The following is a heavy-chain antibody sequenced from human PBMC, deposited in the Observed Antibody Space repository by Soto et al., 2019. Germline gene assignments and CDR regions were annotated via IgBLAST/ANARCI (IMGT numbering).Heavy chain of an antibody. V-gene: IGHV3-30*18. CDR2: ISYDGSNK. CDR3: AKDYYYDSSGSKYYYYYGMDV. Sequence: QVQLVESGGGVVQPGRSLRLSCAASGFTFSSYGMHWVRQAPGKGLEWVAVISYDGSNKYYADSVKGRFTISRDNSKNTLYLQMNSLRAEDTAVYYCAKDYYYDSSGSKYYYYYGMDVWGQGTTVTVSS. D-gene: IGHD3-22*01. J-gene: IGHJ6*02. CDR1: GFTFSSYG.